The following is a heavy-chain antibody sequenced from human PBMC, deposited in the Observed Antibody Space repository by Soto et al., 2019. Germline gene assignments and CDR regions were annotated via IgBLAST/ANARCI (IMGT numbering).Heavy chain of an antibody. V-gene: IGHV5-51*01. J-gene: IGHJ4*02. Sequence: WESLKISCKASGYLFTNWWIGWVRQMPGKGLEWMGIINPADSDIKYSPSFQGQVTISADKSIGTAYLQWSSLKASDTAMYYCARHQRDDPSRKIDCWGQGTLVIVSA. D-gene: IGHD2-21*01. CDR3: ARHQRDDPSRKIDC. CDR2: INPADSDI. CDR1: GYLFTNWW.